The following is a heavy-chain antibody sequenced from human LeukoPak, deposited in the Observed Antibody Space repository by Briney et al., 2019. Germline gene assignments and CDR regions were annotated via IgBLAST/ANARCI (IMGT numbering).Heavy chain of an antibody. CDR1: GGTFSSYA. V-gene: IGHV1-69*01. J-gene: IGHJ4*02. Sequence: GSSVKVSCKASGGTFSSYAISWVRQAPGQGLEWMGGIIPIFGTANYAQKFQGRVTITADESTSTVYMELSSLRSEDTAVYYCARVPYYYDSSGYYKSYYFDYWGQGTLVTVSS. D-gene: IGHD3-22*01. CDR2: IIPIFGTA. CDR3: ARVPYYYDSSGYYKSYYFDY.